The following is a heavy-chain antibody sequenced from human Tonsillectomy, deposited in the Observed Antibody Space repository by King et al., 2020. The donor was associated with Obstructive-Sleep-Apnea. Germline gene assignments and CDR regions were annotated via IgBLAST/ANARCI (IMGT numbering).Heavy chain of an antibody. D-gene: IGHD2-8*01. V-gene: IGHV3-11*06. CDR2: ISSSCSYT. CDR3: ARGAREVSAGF. Sequence: VQLVESGGDLVKPGGSLRLSCAASGFTFSDYYMSWIRQAPGKGLEWVSYISSSCSYTNYADSVKGRYTISRDNAKNSLYLQMNIPRAEDTAVYYCARGAREVSAGFWRQGTMVTVSS. CDR1: GFTFSDYY. J-gene: IGHJ4*02.